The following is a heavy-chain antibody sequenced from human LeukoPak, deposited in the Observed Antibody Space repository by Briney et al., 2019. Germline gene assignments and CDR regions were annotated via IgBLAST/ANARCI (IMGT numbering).Heavy chain of an antibody. V-gene: IGHV3-7*01. D-gene: IGHD5-12*01. CDR3: AKGTYSAYNSGCAY. J-gene: IGHJ4*02. Sequence: GGSLRLSCAASGFTFSSYWMSWVRQAPGKGLEWVANIKQDGSEKYYVDSVKGRFTISRDNAKNSLYLQMNSLRAEDTAVYYCAKGTYSAYNSGCAYWGQGTLVTVSS. CDR1: GFTFSSYW. CDR2: IKQDGSEK.